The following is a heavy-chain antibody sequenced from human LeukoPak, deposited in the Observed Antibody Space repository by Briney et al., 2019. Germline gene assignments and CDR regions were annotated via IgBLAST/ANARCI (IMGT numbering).Heavy chain of an antibody. J-gene: IGHJ4*02. Sequence: TGGSLRLSCAASGFTFNNYAMSWVRQAPGKGLEWVSAISGSGGSTYYTDSVTGRFTISRDNSKNTLYLQMNSLRAEDTALYYCARDASTTSLLSGCDHWGQGTLVTASS. V-gene: IGHV3-23*01. CDR1: GFTFNNYA. CDR2: ISGSGGST. D-gene: IGHD2/OR15-2a*01. CDR3: ARDASTTSLLSGCDH.